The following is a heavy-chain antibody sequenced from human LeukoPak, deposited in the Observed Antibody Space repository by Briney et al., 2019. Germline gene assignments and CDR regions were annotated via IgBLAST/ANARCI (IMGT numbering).Heavy chain of an antibody. V-gene: IGHV3-23*01. CDR1: GFSFSSYA. CDR3: AKDSMTRGIIPLCFDH. Sequence: GGSLRLSCTASGFSFSSYAMNWVRQAPGKGLEWVSVISFSGANTYYADSVKGRFTISRDNSKNTLYLLMNSLTVEDTAVYYCAKDSMTRGIIPLCFDHWGQGTLVTVSS. J-gene: IGHJ4*02. CDR2: ISFSGANT. D-gene: IGHD3-10*01.